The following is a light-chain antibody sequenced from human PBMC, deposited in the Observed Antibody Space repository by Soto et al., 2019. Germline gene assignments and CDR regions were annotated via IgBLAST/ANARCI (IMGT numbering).Light chain of an antibody. J-gene: IGKJ1*01. Sequence: IVMTQSPDSLAVSLGERATINCKSSQGVLYSSNNKNYLAWYQQKPGQPPKLLIYWASTRESGVPDRFSGSGSGTDFTLTISSLQAEDVAVYYCQQYYSTPQTFGQGTKVDIK. CDR3: QQYYSTPQT. CDR2: WAS. CDR1: QGVLYSSNNKNY. V-gene: IGKV4-1*01.